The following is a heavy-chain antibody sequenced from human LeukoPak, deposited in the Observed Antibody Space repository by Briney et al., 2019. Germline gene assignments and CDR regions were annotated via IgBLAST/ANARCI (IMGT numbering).Heavy chain of an antibody. D-gene: IGHD1-26*01. J-gene: IGHJ3*02. CDR1: GYTFTSYY. CDR3: AADPSGSYGVGAFDI. CDR2: INPSGGST. V-gene: IGHV1-46*01. Sequence: ASVKVSCKASGYTFTSYYMHWVRQAPGQGLEWMGIINPSGGSTSYAQKFQGRVTMTRDTSTSTVYMELSSLRSEDTAVYYCAADPSGSYGVGAFDIWGQGTMVTVSS.